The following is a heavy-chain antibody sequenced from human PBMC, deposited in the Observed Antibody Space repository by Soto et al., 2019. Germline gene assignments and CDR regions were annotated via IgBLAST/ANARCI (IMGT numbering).Heavy chain of an antibody. V-gene: IGHV1-69*01. J-gene: IGHJ6*02. CDR1: GGTFSSYA. D-gene: IGHD2-2*01. Sequence: QVQLVQSGAEVKKPGSSVKVSCKASGGTFSSYAISWVRQDPGQELEWMGGIIPIAGTANYAEKFQGRVTITADESTSTAYMELSSLRSEDTAVYYCARSQGSSTSLEIYYYYYYGMDVWGQATTVTVSS. CDR3: ARSQGSSTSLEIYYYYYYGMDV. CDR2: IIPIAGTA.